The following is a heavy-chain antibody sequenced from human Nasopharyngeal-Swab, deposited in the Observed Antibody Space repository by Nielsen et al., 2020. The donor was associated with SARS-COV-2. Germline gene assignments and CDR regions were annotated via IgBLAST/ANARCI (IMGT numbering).Heavy chain of an antibody. J-gene: IGHJ4*02. CDR1: GFTFSSYW. D-gene: IGHD2-15*01. CDR2: IKQDGSEK. Sequence: GESLKISCAASGFTFSSYWMSWVRQAPGKGLEWVANIKQDGSEKYYVDSVKGRFTISRGNAKNSLYLQMNSLRAEDTAVYYCASTHGSKWSDYWGQGTLVTVSS. V-gene: IGHV3-7*01. CDR3: ASTHGSKWSDY.